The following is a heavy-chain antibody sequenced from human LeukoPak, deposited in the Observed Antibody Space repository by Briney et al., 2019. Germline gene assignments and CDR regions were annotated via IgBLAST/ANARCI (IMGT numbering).Heavy chain of an antibody. Sequence: GGSLRLSCVASGFTFSRFEMNWVRQAPGKGLEWISHISTGTYIAYTDSVKGRFTISRDNSKNTLYLQMNTLRADDTAVYYCAKDHGSSDWYYFDYWGQGTLVTVSS. CDR2: ISTGTYI. V-gene: IGHV3-48*03. CDR3: AKDHGSSDWYYFDY. CDR1: GFTFSRFE. D-gene: IGHD6-13*01. J-gene: IGHJ4*02.